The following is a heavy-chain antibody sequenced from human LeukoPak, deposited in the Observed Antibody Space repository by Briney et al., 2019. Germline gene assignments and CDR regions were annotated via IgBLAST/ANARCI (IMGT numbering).Heavy chain of an antibody. D-gene: IGHD2-21*01. Sequence: PGGSLRLSCAASGFTVSSNYMNWVRQAPGKGLEWVSLIYSGDITYYADSVKGRFTISRDNSKNTLYLQMHSLRAEDTAVYYCRGESSYWGQGTLVTVSS. CDR2: IYSGDIT. CDR1: GFTVSSNY. V-gene: IGHV3-53*01. J-gene: IGHJ4*02. CDR3: RGESSY.